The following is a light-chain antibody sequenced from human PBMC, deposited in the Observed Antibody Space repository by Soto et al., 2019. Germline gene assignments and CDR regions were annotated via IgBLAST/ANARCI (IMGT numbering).Light chain of an antibody. CDR3: QQYNSYST. V-gene: IGKV1-5*03. Sequence: DIQMTPSPSTLSASVGDRVTITCRASQSISSWLAWYQQKPGKAPKLLIYKASSLESGVPSRFSGSGSGTEFTLTISSLQPDDFATYYCQQYNSYSTFGQGTKVDSK. J-gene: IGKJ1*01. CDR1: QSISSW. CDR2: KAS.